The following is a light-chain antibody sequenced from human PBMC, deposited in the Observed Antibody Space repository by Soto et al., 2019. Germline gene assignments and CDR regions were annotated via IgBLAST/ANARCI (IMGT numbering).Light chain of an antibody. J-gene: IGKJ1*01. V-gene: IGKV1-5*02. CDR2: GAS. Sequence: DTQMTQSPSTLSASFGDRVTIICRASQSVSTLLAWYQQKPGKAPKLLISGASSLESGVPSRFSGSGSGTEFTLTISSLQPEDFAVYYCQQDYNIWTFGQGTKVDIK. CDR1: QSVSTL. CDR3: QQDYNIWT.